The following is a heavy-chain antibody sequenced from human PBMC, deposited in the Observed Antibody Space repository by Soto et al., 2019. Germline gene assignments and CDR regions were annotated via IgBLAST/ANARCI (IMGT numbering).Heavy chain of an antibody. V-gene: IGHV4-39*01. J-gene: IGHJ4*02. CDR3: ARHRVAATQVFEY. Sequence: ETLSLTCTVSGGSISSSDYYWGWILQPPGKGLEWIGSFYYSGITYYNPSLKSRVTIFADTSKNQFSLKLSSVTAADTAVYYCARHRVAATQVFEYWGQGTLVTVSS. CDR2: FYYSGIT. CDR1: GGSISSSDYY. D-gene: IGHD2-15*01.